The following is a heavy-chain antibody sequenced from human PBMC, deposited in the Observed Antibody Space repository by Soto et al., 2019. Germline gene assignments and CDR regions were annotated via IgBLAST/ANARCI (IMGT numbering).Heavy chain of an antibody. CDR3: ARDALYITSAHYFDF. J-gene: IGHJ4*02. Sequence: PVKVSCKTSGYTFTNYRVSWVRQAPEQGLEWMGWISGYNGNTNYAEKFQGRVTMTTDTSTATGYLELTSLRSDDTAVYYCARDALYITSAHYFDFWGQGTLVTVSS. V-gene: IGHV1-18*01. D-gene: IGHD3-10*01. CDR2: ISGYNGNT. CDR1: GYTFTNYR.